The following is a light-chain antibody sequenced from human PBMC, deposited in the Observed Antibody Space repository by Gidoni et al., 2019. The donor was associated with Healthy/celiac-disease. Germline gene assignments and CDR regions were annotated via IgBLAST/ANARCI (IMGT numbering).Light chain of an antibody. Sequence: DIQITQSPSSLSAAVGDRVTITCRASQSISIYLNWYQQKPGKAPTLLIYASSSLQSGVPSRFSGSGSATDVTLTISSLQPEDYATYYCQQSYSTPPLTFGGGTKVEIK. V-gene: IGKV1-39*01. CDR2: ASS. J-gene: IGKJ4*01. CDR1: QSISIY. CDR3: QQSYSTPPLT.